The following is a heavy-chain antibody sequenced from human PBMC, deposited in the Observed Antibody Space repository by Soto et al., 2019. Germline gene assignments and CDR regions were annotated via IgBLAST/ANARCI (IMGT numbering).Heavy chain of an antibody. CDR2: IYYSGST. D-gene: IGHD5-12*01. Sequence: QLQLQESGPGLVKPSETLSLTCTVSGGSISGSSYYSGWIRQPPGKGLEWIGSIYYSGSTYYNPSPKSRVTISVYTSKNQFSLKLSSVIAAATAVYYCATSLVAAAYYFDYWGRGTLFTVSS. CDR1: GGSISGSSYY. V-gene: IGHV4-39*01. CDR3: ATSLVAAAYYFDY. J-gene: IGHJ4*02.